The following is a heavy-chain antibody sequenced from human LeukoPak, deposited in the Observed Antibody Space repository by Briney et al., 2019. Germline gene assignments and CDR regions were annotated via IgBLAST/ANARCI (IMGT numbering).Heavy chain of an antibody. CDR1: GFNFNIYG. D-gene: IGHD1-26*01. CDR3: AKDATPGNGIWDHFDS. CDR2: VGGGPDI. J-gene: IGHJ4*02. V-gene: IGHV3-23*01. Sequence: GGSLRLSCVASGFNFNIYGMSWVRQAPGKGLEWVSGVGGGPDIHHADSVKGRFTGSRDDAKSTVYLQMNSLRVEDTAIYFCAKDATPGNGIWDHFDSWGQGTLVTVSS.